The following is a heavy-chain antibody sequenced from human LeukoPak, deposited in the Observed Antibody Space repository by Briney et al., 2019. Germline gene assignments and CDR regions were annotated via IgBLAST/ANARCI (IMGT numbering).Heavy chain of an antibody. J-gene: IGHJ5*02. CDR1: GFIFSNSG. Sequence: GGSLRLSCTASGFIFSNSGMHWVRQAPGKGLEWVAVIWSDGSYRYYADSVKGRFTISRDNSKNTLYLQMNSLRAEGTAVYYCAKVAVDIVVVVAAEYNWFDPWGQGTLVTVSS. V-gene: IGHV3-33*06. CDR2: IWSDGSYR. CDR3: AKVAVDIVVVVAAEYNWFDP. D-gene: IGHD2-15*01.